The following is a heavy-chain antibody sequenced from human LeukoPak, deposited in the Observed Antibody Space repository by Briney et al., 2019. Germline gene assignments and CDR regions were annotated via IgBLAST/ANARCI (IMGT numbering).Heavy chain of an antibody. Sequence: PGGSLRLSCAASGFTFSSYWMSWVRQAPGKGLEWVANIKQDGSEKYYVDSVKGRFTISRDNAKNSLYLQMNSLRAEDTAVYYCAREVVVAATTSYYFDYWGQGTLDTVSS. CDR3: AREVVVAATTSYYFDY. J-gene: IGHJ4*02. V-gene: IGHV3-7*01. CDR1: GFTFSSYW. CDR2: IKQDGSEK. D-gene: IGHD2-15*01.